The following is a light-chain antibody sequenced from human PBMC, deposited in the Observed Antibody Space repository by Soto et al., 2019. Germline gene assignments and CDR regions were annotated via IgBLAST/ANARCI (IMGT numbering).Light chain of an antibody. CDR2: DAS. Sequence: DIQLTQSPSTLAASLGDRVTIPCRASQSMCRRLAWYQQRPGKAPKXLIYDASNLDDGVPSRFSGSGSGTEFTLTIGGLQPDDFETYYCQQFNRYTITFGQGTRLEIK. CDR3: QQFNRYTIT. CDR1: QSMCRR. J-gene: IGKJ5*01. V-gene: IGKV1-5*01.